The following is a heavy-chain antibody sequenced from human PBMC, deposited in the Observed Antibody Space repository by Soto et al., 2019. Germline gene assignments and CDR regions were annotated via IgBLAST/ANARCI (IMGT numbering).Heavy chain of an antibody. Sequence: SVKVSCKASGFTFTSSAVQWLRQSRGQRLEWIGWIVVGSGNTNYAQKFQERVTITRDMSTSTAYMELSSLRSEDTAVYYCAAGSIAVAGSRFDYWGQGTLVTVSS. CDR2: IVVGSGNT. J-gene: IGHJ4*02. V-gene: IGHV1-58*01. D-gene: IGHD6-19*01. CDR1: GFTFTSSA. CDR3: AAGSIAVAGSRFDY.